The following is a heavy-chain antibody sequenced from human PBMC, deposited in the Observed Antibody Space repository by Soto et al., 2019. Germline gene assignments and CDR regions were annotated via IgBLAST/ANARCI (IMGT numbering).Heavy chain of an antibody. CDR1: GFTFSSYW. J-gene: IGHJ3*02. V-gene: IGHV3-7*01. CDR3: ARDRYGDYERRAFDI. CDR2: IKQDGSEK. Sequence: EVQLVESGGGLVQPGGSLRLSCAASGFTFSSYWMSWVRQAPGKGLERVANIKQDGSEKYYVDSVKGRFTISRDNAKNSLYLQMNSLRAEDTAVYYCARDRYGDYERRAFDIWGQGTMVTVSS. D-gene: IGHD4-17*01.